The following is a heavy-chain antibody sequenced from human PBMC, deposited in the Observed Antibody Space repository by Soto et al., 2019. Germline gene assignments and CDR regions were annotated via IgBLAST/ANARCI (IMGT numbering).Heavy chain of an antibody. CDR1: GYTFTSDY. CDR3: AREKAVASAMNAFEI. D-gene: IGHD2-15*01. CDR2: IDPSTGST. V-gene: IGHV1-46*01. Sequence: QVQLVQSGTEVKRPGASVKVSCKASGYTFTSDYIHCVRQAPGHGLEWMGLIDPSTGSTNYAQKFQGRVTMTRDTSTTTVLMELSSLRSEDTAVYYCAREKAVASAMNAFEIWGQGTRVTVSS. J-gene: IGHJ3*02.